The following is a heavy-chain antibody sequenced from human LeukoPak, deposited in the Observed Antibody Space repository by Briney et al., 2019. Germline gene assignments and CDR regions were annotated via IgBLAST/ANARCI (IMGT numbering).Heavy chain of an antibody. D-gene: IGHD1-1*01. CDR2: IYSGETT. CDR1: GGSIGSYY. V-gene: IGHV4-4*07. J-gene: IGHJ4*02. CDR3: ARHHLSDDYYFDY. Sequence: SETLSLTCTVSGGSIGSYYWYWIRQPAGKGLEWIGRIYSGETTAYNPSLKSRVTMSVDTSKNQFSLKLSSVTAADTAVYYCARHHLSDDYYFDYWGQGTLVTVSS.